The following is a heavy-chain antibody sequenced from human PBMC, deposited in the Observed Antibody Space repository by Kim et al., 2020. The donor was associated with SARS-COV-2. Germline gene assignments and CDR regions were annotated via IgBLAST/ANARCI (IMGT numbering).Heavy chain of an antibody. CDR3: ARAGYGGPFDY. D-gene: IGHD4-17*01. J-gene: IGHJ4*02. CDR2: IYHSGST. V-gene: IGHV4-30-2*01. Sequence: SETLSLTCAVSGGSISSGGYSWSWIRQPPGKGLEWIGYIYHSGSTYYNPSLKSRVTISVDRSKNQFSLKLSSVTAADTAVYYCARAGYGGPFDYWGQGTLVTVSS. CDR1: GGSISSGGYS.